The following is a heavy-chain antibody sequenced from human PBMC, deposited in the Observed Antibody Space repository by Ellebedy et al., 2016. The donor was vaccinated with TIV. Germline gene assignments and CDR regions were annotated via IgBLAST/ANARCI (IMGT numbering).Heavy chain of an antibody. CDR3: AKGTSSGFNYDRVGFEN. Sequence: GESLKISCAASGFTFSSFAMHWVRQAPGKGLEWLSVISGAGDNTYGADSVKGRFTITRDNSKNTLYLQMDRLSAEDTAVYYCAKGTSSGFNYDRVGFENWGQGTLVTVSS. D-gene: IGHD3-22*01. J-gene: IGHJ4*02. V-gene: IGHV3-23*01. CDR2: ISGAGDNT. CDR1: GFTFSSFA.